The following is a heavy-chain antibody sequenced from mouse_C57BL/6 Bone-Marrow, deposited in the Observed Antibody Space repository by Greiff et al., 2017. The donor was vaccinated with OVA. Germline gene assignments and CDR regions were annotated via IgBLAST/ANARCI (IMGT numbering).Heavy chain of an antibody. CDR1: GYTFTEYT. CDR2: FYPGSGSI. J-gene: IGHJ2*01. D-gene: IGHD1-1*01. V-gene: IGHV1-62-2*01. Sequence: VKLVESGAELVKPGASVKLSCKASGYTFTEYTIHWVKQRSGQGLEWIGWFYPGSGSIKYNEKFKDKATLTADKSSSTVYMELSRLTSEDSAVYFCARHEGGYGSSPYFDYWGQGTTLTVSS. CDR3: ARHEGGYGSSPYFDY.